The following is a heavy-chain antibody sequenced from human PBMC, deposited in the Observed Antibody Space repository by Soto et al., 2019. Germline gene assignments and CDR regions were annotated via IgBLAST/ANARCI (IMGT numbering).Heavy chain of an antibody. J-gene: IGHJ3*02. Sequence: SETLSLTCTVSGGSISSYYWSWIRQPPGKGLEWIGYIYYSGSTNYNPSLKSRVTISVDTSKNQFSLKLSSVTAADTAVYYCARDKFDYYDSSGYYMGAFDIWAQGTMVTV. D-gene: IGHD3-22*01. CDR2: IYYSGST. V-gene: IGHV4-59*01. CDR3: ARDKFDYYDSSGYYMGAFDI. CDR1: GGSISSYY.